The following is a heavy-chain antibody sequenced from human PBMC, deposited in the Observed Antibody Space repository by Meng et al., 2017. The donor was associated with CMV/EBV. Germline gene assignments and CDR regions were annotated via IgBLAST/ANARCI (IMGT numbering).Heavy chain of an antibody. CDR1: GYTFTSYA. D-gene: IGHD2-15*01. CDR3: ARDAGSGRLTVDY. CDR2: SNAGNGNT. V-gene: IGHV1-3*02. Sequence: VQLVQSGAEVKKPGASVKVSCKASGYTFTSYAMHWVRQAPGQRLEWMGWSNAGNGNTKYSQEFQGRVTITRDTSASTAYMELSSLRSDDTAVYYCARDAGSGRLTVDYWGQGTLVTVSS. J-gene: IGHJ4*02.